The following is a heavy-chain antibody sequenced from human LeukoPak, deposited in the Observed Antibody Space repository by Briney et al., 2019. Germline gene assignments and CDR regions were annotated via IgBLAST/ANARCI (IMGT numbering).Heavy chain of an antibody. CDR1: VFTFSSCV. Sequence: GGSLRLSCAGSVFTFSSCVMSWVRQAPGKGLEWVSAISGSGDSTYYGDSVKGRFTISRDNSKNTLYLQMNSLRAEDTAVYYCAKTRPLDSSSWSHGDYWGQGTLVTVSS. D-gene: IGHD6-13*01. CDR2: ISGSGDST. V-gene: IGHV3-23*01. J-gene: IGHJ4*02. CDR3: AKTRPLDSSSWSHGDY.